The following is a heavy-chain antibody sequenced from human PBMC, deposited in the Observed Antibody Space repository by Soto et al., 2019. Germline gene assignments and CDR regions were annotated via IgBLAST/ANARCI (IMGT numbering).Heavy chain of an antibody. D-gene: IGHD3-16*02. J-gene: IGHJ4*02. V-gene: IGHV4-31*03. CDR3: ASQRRVADYVWVSYRSGPFDS. Sequence: PXETLSLTCNVAGGSISSGGYYWSWIRQHPGKGLEWIGYIYYSGSTYYNPSLKSRVTISVDTSKNQFSLKLSSVTAADTAVYYCASQRRVADYVWVSYRSGPFDSWGQGTLATVS. CDR1: GGSISSGGYY. CDR2: IYYSGST.